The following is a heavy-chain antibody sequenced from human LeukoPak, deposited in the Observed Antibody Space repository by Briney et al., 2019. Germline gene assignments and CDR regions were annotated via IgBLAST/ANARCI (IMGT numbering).Heavy chain of an antibody. CDR1: RYTFTAYY. D-gene: IGHD6-19*01. CDR3: TIIPLAATLDWSDP. V-gene: IGHV1-2*02. Sequence: ASVRVSSKASRYTFTAYYIHWVRQAPGQRRAWMGWINPSSGGTNFAQKFQSRVTITRDTSISTAYMELSRLTSDDTAVYYCTIIPLAATLDWSDPWGQGTLVTVSP. J-gene: IGHJ5*02. CDR2: INPSSGGT.